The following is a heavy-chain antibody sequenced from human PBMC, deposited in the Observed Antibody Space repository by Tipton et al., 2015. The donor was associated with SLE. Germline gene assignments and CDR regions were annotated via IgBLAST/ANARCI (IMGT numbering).Heavy chain of an antibody. J-gene: IGHJ4*02. D-gene: IGHD2-21*01. CDR2: INVEGTYT. V-gene: IGHV3-74*01. Sequence: GSLRLSCAASGFTFTSYWMNWFRQAPGEVLIWVSRINVEGTYTLYADSVKGRFTVSRDNAKNTLYLQMNSLRAEDTAVYYCTTESDGVMEYWGQGALVTVSS. CDR3: TTESDGVMEY. CDR1: GFTFTSYW.